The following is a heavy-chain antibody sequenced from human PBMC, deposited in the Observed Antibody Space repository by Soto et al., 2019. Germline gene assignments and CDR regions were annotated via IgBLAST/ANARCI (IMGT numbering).Heavy chain of an antibody. CDR3: ARLVQLLQGRWFDP. V-gene: IGHV4-39*01. Sequence: PSETLSLTCTVSGGSISNSNYYWGWIRQPPGRGLEWIGSIYYTGNTYYSPSLKSRVTISVDTSKNQFSLKLSSVTAADTAVYYCARLVQLLQGRWFDPWGQGTLVT. D-gene: IGHD2-15*01. J-gene: IGHJ5*02. CDR2: IYYTGNT. CDR1: GGSISNSNYY.